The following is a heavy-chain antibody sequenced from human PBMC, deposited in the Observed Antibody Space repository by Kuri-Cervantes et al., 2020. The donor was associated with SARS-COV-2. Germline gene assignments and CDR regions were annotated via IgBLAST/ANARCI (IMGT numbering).Heavy chain of an antibody. D-gene: IGHD1-1*01. CDR3: AILYWNDGNWFDP. J-gene: IGHJ5*02. CDR2: IIPIFGTA. Sequence: SVKVSCKASGGTFSSYAISWVRQAPGQGLEWMGGIIPIFGTANYAQKFQGRVAITADKSTSTAYMELSRLRSDDTAVYYCAILYWNDGNWFDPWGQGTLVTVSS. CDR1: GGTFSSYA. V-gene: IGHV1-69*06.